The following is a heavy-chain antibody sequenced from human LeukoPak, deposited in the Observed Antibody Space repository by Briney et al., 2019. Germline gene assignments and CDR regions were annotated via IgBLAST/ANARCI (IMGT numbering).Heavy chain of an antibody. J-gene: IGHJ5*02. CDR2: INPNSGGT. CDR1: GYTFTGYY. V-gene: IGHV1-2*02. D-gene: IGHD5-12*01. CDR3: ASGAATIDNWFDP. Sequence: ASVKVSCKASGYTFTGYYMHWLRQAPGQGLEWMGWINPNSGGTNYAQKFQGRVTMTRDTSISTAYMELSRLRSDDTAVYYCASGAATIDNWFDPWGQGTLVTVSS.